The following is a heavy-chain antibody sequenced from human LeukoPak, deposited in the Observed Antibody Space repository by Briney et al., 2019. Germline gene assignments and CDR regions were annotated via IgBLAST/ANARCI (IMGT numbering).Heavy chain of an antibody. CDR3: ARASGLRSFTLIS. V-gene: IGHV3-23*01. J-gene: IGHJ5*02. CDR1: GFTFTSYA. Sequence: GGSLRLSCAASGFTFTSYAMKWVRQAPGKGLEWVSRTSDGTAGTYYADSVKGRFTISRDNSKNTLYLQMNSLRAEDTAVYYCARASGLRSFTLISWGLGTLVTVSS. CDR2: TSDGTAGT. D-gene: IGHD3-3*01.